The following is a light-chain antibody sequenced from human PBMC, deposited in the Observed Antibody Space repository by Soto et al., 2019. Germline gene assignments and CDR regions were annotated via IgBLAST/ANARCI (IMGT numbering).Light chain of an antibody. J-gene: IGKJ2*01. Sequence: EIVLTQSPGTLSLSPGERATLSCRASQSLTSTYLAWYQQKPGQAPRLFIYGASNRATGIPDRFSGSGSGTDFTLTISRLEPEDFAVYYCQHYESSPPSYTFGQGTKLEIK. CDR3: QHYESSPPSYT. CDR1: QSLTSTY. CDR2: GAS. V-gene: IGKV3-20*01.